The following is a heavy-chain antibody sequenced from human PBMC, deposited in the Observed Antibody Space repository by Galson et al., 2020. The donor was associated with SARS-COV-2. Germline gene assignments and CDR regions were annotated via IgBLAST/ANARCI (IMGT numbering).Heavy chain of an antibody. D-gene: IGHD3-22*01. Sequence: GGSLRLSCAASGFTFSSYAMSWVRQAPGKGLEWVSAISGSGGSTYYADSVKGRFTISRDNSKNTLYLQMNSLRAEDTAVYYCAKGDTMIVENGWYFDLWGRGTLVTVSS. CDR2: ISGSGGST. J-gene: IGHJ2*01. V-gene: IGHV3-23*01. CDR3: AKGDTMIVENGWYFDL. CDR1: GFTFSSYA.